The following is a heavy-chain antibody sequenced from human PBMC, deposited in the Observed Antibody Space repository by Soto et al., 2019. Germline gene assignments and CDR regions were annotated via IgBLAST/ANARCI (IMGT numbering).Heavy chain of an antibody. CDR1: GGTFSSYG. CDR3: ARLGLHGSPLDIDSSRYPFYC. D-gene: IGHD3-22*01. V-gene: IGHV1-69*13. Sequence: GASVKVSCKASGGTFSSYGISWVRQAPGQGLEWMGGIIPIFATANYAQKFQGRVTITADASTSTAFMELSSLRSEDTAVYYCARLGLHGSPLDIDSSRYPFYCWGQGALVTVSS. J-gene: IGHJ4*02. CDR2: IIPIFATA.